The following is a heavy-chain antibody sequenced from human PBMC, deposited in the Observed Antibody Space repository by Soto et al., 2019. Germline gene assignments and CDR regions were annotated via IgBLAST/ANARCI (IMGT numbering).Heavy chain of an antibody. J-gene: IGHJ4*02. V-gene: IGHV3-7*05. Sequence: EVQLVESGGGLVQPGGSLRLSCAASGFTFSTYWMRWFRQAPGKGREWVANIKQDGSDKYYLDSVKDRFTISRDNAKNSLYLQMNGLRAEDTAGYYCARVKSLAGHYWGQGTLVTVSS. CDR2: IKQDGSDK. CDR1: GFTFSTYW. CDR3: ARVKSLAGHY. D-gene: IGHD2-15*01.